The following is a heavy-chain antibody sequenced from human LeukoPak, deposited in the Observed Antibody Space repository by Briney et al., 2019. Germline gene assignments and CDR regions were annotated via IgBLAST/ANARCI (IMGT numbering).Heavy chain of an antibody. V-gene: IGHV3-23*01. D-gene: IGHD3-22*01. CDR1: GFTFSSYG. CDR3: ARARDGGYYYYDSSSYEYYYHFIDV. J-gene: IGHJ6*03. CDR2: ISGSGGST. Sequence: GGSLRLSCAASGFTFSSYGMSWVRQAPGKGLEWVSGISGSGGSTYYADSVKGRFTISRDNSKNTLYLQMNSLRAEDTAVYHCARARDGGYYYYDSSSYEYYYHFIDVWGKGTTVTISS.